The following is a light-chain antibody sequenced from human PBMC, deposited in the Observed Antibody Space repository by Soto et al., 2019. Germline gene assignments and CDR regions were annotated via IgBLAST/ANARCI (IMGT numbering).Light chain of an antibody. CDR3: QQTYSTPDT. J-gene: IGKJ2*01. V-gene: IGKV1-39*01. CDR1: QTINRN. CDR2: GAS. Sequence: DIQMTQSPSSLSASVGDRVTITCRASQTINRNLNWYQQKPGKAPKLLIYGASSLQSGVPSSFSGSGSGTDFTLTISSLQPEDFATYYCQQTYSTPDTFGQGTKLEIK.